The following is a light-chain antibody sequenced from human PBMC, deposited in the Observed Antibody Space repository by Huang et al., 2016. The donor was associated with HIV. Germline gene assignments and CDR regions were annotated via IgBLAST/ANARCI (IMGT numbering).Light chain of an antibody. Sequence: EIVLTQSPATLSLSPGERATLSCRASRNITDQLNWYQQRPGQAPRLIVFDASNRATGIPPRCSGSGSGTAFTLTVSSLEPADFGVYFCQQRSYWPLTFGGGTKVEI. J-gene: IGKJ4*01. CDR3: QQRSYWPLT. V-gene: IGKV3-11*01. CDR1: RNITDQ. CDR2: DAS.